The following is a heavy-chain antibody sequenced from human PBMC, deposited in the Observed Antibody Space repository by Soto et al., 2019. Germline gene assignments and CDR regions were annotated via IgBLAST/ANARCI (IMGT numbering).Heavy chain of an antibody. D-gene: IGHD3-22*01. CDR3: AKDRGYDSSLDY. CDR2: ISYDGSNK. V-gene: IGHV3-30*18. Sequence: GGSLRLSCAASGFTFSSYGMHWVRQAPGKGLEWVAVISYDGSNKYYADSVKGRFTISRDNSKDTLYLQMNSLRAEDMAVYYCAKDRGYDSSLDYWGQGTLVTSPQ. J-gene: IGHJ4*02. CDR1: GFTFSSYG.